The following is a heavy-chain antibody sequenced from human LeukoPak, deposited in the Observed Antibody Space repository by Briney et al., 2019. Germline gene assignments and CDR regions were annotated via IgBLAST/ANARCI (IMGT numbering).Heavy chain of an antibody. CDR2: ISYDGSNK. V-gene: IGHV3-30-3*01. J-gene: IGHJ4*02. CDR1: GFTFSSYA. D-gene: IGHD1-7*01. CDR3: AGSYTQPTTY. Sequence: GGSLRLSCAASGFTFSSYAMHWVRQAPGKGLEWVAVISYDGSNKYYADSVKGRFTISRDKSKNTLYLQMNSLRAEDTAVYYCAGSYTQPTTYWGQGTLVTVSS.